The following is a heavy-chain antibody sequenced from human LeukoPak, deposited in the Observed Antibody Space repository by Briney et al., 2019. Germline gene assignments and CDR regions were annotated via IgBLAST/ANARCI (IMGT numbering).Heavy chain of an antibody. CDR3: ARGPPADYYDRSGFYPCFDY. CDR1: DGSVSGYY. Sequence: SETLSLTCAVYDGSVSGYYWSWIRQPPGKGLEWIGEINHSGSTNYNPSLKSRVTISVDMSKDQFSLKLGSVTAADTAVYYCARGPPADYYDRSGFYPCFDYWGQGALVTVSS. D-gene: IGHD3-22*01. CDR2: INHSGST. J-gene: IGHJ4*02. V-gene: IGHV4-34*01.